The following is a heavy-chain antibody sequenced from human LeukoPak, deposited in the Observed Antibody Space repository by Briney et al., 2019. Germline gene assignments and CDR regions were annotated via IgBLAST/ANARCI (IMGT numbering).Heavy chain of an antibody. CDR1: GFTFSSYA. Sequence: GGSLRLSCSASGFTFSSYAMHWVRQAPGKGLEYVSAISSNGGSTYYADSVKGRFTISRDNSKNTLYLQMSSLRAEDTAVYYCVKDAAAAASYFDYWGQGTLVTVSS. CDR2: ISSNGGST. V-gene: IGHV3-64D*06. D-gene: IGHD6-13*01. J-gene: IGHJ4*02. CDR3: VKDAAAAASYFDY.